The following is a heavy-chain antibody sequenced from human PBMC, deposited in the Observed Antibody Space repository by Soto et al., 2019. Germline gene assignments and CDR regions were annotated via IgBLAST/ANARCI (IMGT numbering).Heavy chain of an antibody. Sequence: SVKVSCKASGGTFSSYAISWVRQAPGQGLEWMGGIIPIFGTANYAQKFQGRVTITADESTSTAYMELSSLRSEDTAVYYCARKTPGSSGIDYWGQGTLVTVSS. CDR2: IIPIFGTA. CDR1: GGTFSSYA. V-gene: IGHV1-69*13. D-gene: IGHD3-10*01. CDR3: ARKTPGSSGIDY. J-gene: IGHJ4*02.